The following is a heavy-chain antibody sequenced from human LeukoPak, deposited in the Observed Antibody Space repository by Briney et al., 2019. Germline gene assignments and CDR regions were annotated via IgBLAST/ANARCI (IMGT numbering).Heavy chain of an antibody. J-gene: IGHJ4*02. V-gene: IGHV3-7*03. D-gene: IGHD3-22*01. CDR2: IKQDGSEK. CDR3: VRGRTENYFDSSGYYLYFDY. Sequence: SGGSLRLSCAASGFTFSSYWMSWVRQAPGKGLEWVANIKQDGSEKYYVDSAKGRFTISRDNAKNSLYLQTKSLRAEDTALYYCVRGRTENYFDSSGYYLYFDYWGPGVLVTVSS. CDR1: GFTFSSYW.